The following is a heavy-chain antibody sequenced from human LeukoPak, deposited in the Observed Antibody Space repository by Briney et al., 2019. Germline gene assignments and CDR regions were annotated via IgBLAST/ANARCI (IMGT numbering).Heavy chain of an antibody. V-gene: IGHV3-20*04. Sequence: PGGSLRLSCAASGFTFSTFAMIWVRQPPGKGLEWVSGINWNGGSTGYADSVKGRFTISRDNAKNSLYLQMNSLRAEDTALYYCARKAYLDWPYYYYYMDVWGKGTTVTVSS. CDR1: GFTFSTFA. CDR2: INWNGGST. D-gene: IGHD2-21*01. CDR3: ARKAYLDWPYYYYYMDV. J-gene: IGHJ6*03.